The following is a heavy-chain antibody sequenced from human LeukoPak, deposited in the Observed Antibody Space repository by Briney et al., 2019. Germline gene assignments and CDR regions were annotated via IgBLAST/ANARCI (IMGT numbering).Heavy chain of an antibody. D-gene: IGHD4-17*01. J-gene: IGHJ6*03. Sequence: ASVKVSCKASGGTFSSYAISWVRQAPGQGLEWMGGIIPIFGTANYAQKFQGRVTITADESTSTAYMELSSLRSEDTAVYYCARVRVGDYDPNYYYYYMDVWGKGTTVTISS. V-gene: IGHV1-69*13. CDR2: IIPIFGTA. CDR3: ARVRVGDYDPNYYYYYMDV. CDR1: GGTFSSYA.